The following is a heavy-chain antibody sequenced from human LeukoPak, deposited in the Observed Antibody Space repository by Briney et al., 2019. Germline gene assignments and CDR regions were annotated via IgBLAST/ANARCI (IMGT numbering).Heavy chain of an antibody. Sequence: GGSLRLSCAASGFSFSRYYMSWVRQTPGKALEWISYIPTSGISVHYADSVRGRFTASRDDAKNSLHLQMDSLRVEDTAVYYCTRAGGLGPGAHFDQWGQGALVIVSS. CDR3: TRAGGLGPGAHFDQ. CDR2: IPTSGISV. V-gene: IGHV3-11*01. D-gene: IGHD3-16*01. J-gene: IGHJ4*02. CDR1: GFSFSRYY.